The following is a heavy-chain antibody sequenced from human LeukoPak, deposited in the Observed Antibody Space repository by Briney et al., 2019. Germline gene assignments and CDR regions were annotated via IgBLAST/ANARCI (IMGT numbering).Heavy chain of an antibody. Sequence: PSETLSLTCTVSGGSISSYYWSWIRQPAGKGLEWIGRIYTSGSTTYNPSPKSRVTMSVATSKNQFSLNLSSVTAADTAVYYCARAFYSSGYYFDYWGQGILVTVSS. D-gene: IGHD6-19*01. CDR3: ARAFYSSGYYFDY. J-gene: IGHJ4*02. V-gene: IGHV4-4*07. CDR1: GGSISSYY. CDR2: IYTSGST.